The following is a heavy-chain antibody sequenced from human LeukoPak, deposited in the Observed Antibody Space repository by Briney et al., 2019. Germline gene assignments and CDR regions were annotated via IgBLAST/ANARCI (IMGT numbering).Heavy chain of an antibody. J-gene: IGHJ3*01. V-gene: IGHV4-4*09. Sequence: SETLSLTCTVSGGSLTDYYWAWIRQPPGKGLEWIGYIYSRGSTTYNPSLQSRVSLSIDTSKSQFSLSLTSVTAAGTAVYYCARHPPNDFWVGYGSFDVWGQGTMVTVSS. CDR3: ARHPPNDFWVGYGSFDV. CDR2: IYSRGST. D-gene: IGHD3-3*01. CDR1: GGSLTDYY.